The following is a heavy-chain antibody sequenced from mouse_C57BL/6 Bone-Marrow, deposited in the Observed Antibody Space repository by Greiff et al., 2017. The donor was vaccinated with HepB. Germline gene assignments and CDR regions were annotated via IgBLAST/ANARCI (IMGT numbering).Heavy chain of an antibody. CDR2: IDPSDSYT. CDR1: GYTFTSYW. CDR3: ARVVLTGIFDV. D-gene: IGHD4-1*01. V-gene: IGHV1-69*01. Sequence: VQLQESGAELVMPGASVKLSCKASGYTFTSYWMHWVKQRPGQGLEWIGEIDPSDSYTNYNQKFKGKSTLTVDKSSSTAYMQLSSLTSEDSAVYYCARVVLTGIFDVWGTGTTVTVSS. J-gene: IGHJ1*03.